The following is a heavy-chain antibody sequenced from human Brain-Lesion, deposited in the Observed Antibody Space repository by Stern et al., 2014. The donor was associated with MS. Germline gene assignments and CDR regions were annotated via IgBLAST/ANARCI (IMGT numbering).Heavy chain of an antibody. CDR2: ISWNSGAI. D-gene: IGHD1-14*01. CDR3: ARDITGSSAYFAY. CDR1: GFTFDDYA. V-gene: IGHV3-9*01. J-gene: IGHJ4*02. Sequence: EVQLEESGGDLVQPGRSLRLSCAAFGFTFDDYAMHWVRQAPGKGLEWVAGISWNSGAIGYAASVKGRFTTSRDNAYSSLYLQMNSLRPEDTALYYCARDITGSSAYFAYGGKGTLVTVS.